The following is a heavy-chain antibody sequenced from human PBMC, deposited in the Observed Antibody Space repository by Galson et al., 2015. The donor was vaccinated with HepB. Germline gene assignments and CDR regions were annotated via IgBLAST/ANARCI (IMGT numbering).Heavy chain of an antibody. J-gene: IGHJ4*02. CDR1: GFIFSDYA. Sequence: SLRLSCVASGFIFSDYAMNWVRQAPGKGLEWVSSLSGNGRHTYYADSLKGRFTISRDNSKNTLYLQMNSLRVEDTAVYYCARGPMARADYYFDYWGQGTLVTVSS. V-gene: IGHV3-23*01. CDR3: ARGPMARADYYFDY. CDR2: LSGNGRHT. D-gene: IGHD3-10*01.